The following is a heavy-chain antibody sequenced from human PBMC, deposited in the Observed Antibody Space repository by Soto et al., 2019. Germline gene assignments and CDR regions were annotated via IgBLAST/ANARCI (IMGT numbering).Heavy chain of an antibody. CDR1: GFTFTSSA. D-gene: IGHD3-9*01. J-gene: IGHJ6*02. CDR2: IVVGSGNT. V-gene: IGHV1-58*02. CDR3: GASYYDILTGSAVSMDV. Sequence: SVKVSCKASGFTFTSSAMQWVRQARGQRLERIGRIVVGSGNTNYAQKFQERVTITRDMSTSTAYMELSSLRSEDTAVYYCGASYYDILTGSAVSMDVWGQGTTVTVSS.